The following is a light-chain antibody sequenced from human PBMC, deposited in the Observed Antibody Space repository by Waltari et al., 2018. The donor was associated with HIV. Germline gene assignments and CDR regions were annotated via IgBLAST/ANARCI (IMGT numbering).Light chain of an antibody. V-gene: IGKV1-NL1*01. J-gene: IGKJ1*01. CDR3: QQYYETPRT. Sequence: DIQLTQSPSSLSASIGDRVTITCRARQVGRNSLAWYQQKPGKAPNLLVYAASTVHSGVPSRFSGSESGTDYTLTISSLQPEDFSTYYCQQYYETPRTFGQGTKVEIK. CDR2: AAS. CDR1: QVGRNS.